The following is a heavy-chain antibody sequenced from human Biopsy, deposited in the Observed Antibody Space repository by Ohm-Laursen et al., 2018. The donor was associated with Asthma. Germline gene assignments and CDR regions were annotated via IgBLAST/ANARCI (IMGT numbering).Heavy chain of an antibody. J-gene: IGHJ4*02. CDR1: GYSLTDLS. D-gene: IGHD4-17*01. Sequence: ASVKVSCKISGYSLTDLSMHWVRQAPGQGLEWMGGHDHVEGGTVNARRFQGRVTITEDTSTDTAYMELSSLSSDDTAVYYCASDFPKDYVRYNFQFWGQGTLVTVSS. CDR2: HDHVEGGT. CDR3: ASDFPKDYVRYNFQF. V-gene: IGHV1-24*01.